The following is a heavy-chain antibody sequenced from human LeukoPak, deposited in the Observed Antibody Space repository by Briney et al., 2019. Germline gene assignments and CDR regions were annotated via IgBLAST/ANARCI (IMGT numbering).Heavy chain of an antibody. CDR1: GGSFSGYY. CDR2: INHSGST. Sequence: SETLSLTCAVYGGSFSGYYWSWIRQPPGKGLEWIGEINHSGSTNYNPSLKSRVTISVDTSKNQFSLKLSSVTAADTAVYYCARGWLQSGFGYWGQGTLVTVSS. D-gene: IGHD5-24*01. CDR3: ARGWLQSGFGY. J-gene: IGHJ4*02. V-gene: IGHV4-34*01.